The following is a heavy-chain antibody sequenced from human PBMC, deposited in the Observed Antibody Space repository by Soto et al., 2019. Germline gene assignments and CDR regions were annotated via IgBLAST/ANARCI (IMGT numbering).Heavy chain of an antibody. D-gene: IGHD2-15*01. CDR1: GFTFSSYA. CDR3: ARDGSWTFDY. J-gene: IGHJ4*02. Sequence: GGSLRLSCAASGFTFSSYAMSWVRQAPGKGLEWVSVIYSGGSTYYADSVRGRFTISRDNSKNTLYLQMNSLRAEDTAVYYCARDGSWTFDYWGQGTLVTVSS. CDR2: IYSGGST. V-gene: IGHV3-66*01.